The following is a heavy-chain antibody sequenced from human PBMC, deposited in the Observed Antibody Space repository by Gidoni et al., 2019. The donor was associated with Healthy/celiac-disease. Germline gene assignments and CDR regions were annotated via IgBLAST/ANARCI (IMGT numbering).Heavy chain of an antibody. CDR1: GITFSSYA. CDR3: AKGGYTVTNGLGY. J-gene: IGHJ4*02. D-gene: IGHD4-17*01. V-gene: IGHV3-23*01. CDR2: ISGSGGST. Sequence: EVQLLESGGVLVQPGGSVRLYCAASGITFSSYAMSWVRQAPGKGLEWVSAISGSGGSTYYADSVKGRFTISRDNSKNTLYLQMNSLRAEDTAVYYCAKGGYTVTNGLGYWGQGTLVTVSS.